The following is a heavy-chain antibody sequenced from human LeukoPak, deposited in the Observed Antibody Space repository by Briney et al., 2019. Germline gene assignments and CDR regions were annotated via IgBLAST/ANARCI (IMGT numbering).Heavy chain of an antibody. CDR3: ARRGYCSGGTCYCFDY. D-gene: IGHD2-15*01. CDR2: IYYSGST. CDR1: GGFISSYY. J-gene: IGHJ4*02. Sequence: SETLSLTCTVSGGFISSYYWRWIRQPPGKGLEWIGHIYYSGSTNYNPSLKSRVTISVDTSKNQFSLKRSSVTAADTAVYYCARRGYCSGGTCYCFDYWGQGTLVTVSS. V-gene: IGHV4-59*08.